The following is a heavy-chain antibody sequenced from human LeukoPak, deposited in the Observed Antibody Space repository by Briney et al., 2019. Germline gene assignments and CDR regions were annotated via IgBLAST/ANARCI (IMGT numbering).Heavy chain of an antibody. Sequence: EASVKVSCEASGYTFTGYYIHWVRQAPGQGLEWMGWINPNSGDTNYTQKFQGRVTMTRDTSISTAYMELSSLRSEDTAVYYCARALVLRYFDWLLDTTSNDAFDIWGQGTMVTVSS. V-gene: IGHV1-2*02. D-gene: IGHD3-9*01. J-gene: IGHJ3*02. CDR1: GYTFTGYY. CDR3: ARALVLRYFDWLLDTTSNDAFDI. CDR2: INPNSGDT.